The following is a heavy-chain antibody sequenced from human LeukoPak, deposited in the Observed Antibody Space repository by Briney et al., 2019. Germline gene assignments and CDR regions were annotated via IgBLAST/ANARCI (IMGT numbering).Heavy chain of an antibody. Sequence: GGSLSLSCAASGFTFTTYGLHWVRQAPGKGLEWVAAIASNGGSEYYADSVKGRFTISRDNADNYLYLQMNSLRAEDTAVYYCARSRTTVTKDALDYWGQGTLVTVSS. V-gene: IGHV3-30*03. CDR2: IASNGGSE. D-gene: IGHD4-17*01. J-gene: IGHJ4*02. CDR1: GFTFTTYG. CDR3: ARSRTTVTKDALDY.